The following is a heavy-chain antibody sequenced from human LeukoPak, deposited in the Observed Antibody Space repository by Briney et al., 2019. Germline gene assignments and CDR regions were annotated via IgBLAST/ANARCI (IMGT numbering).Heavy chain of an antibody. CDR2: IYTSGST. D-gene: IGHD2-2*02. CDR1: GGSISSYY. J-gene: IGHJ3*02. V-gene: IGHV4-4*09. Sequence: PSETLSLTCTVSGGSISSYYWSWIRQPPGKGLEWIGYIYTSGSTNYNPSLKSRVTISVDTSKNQFSLELSSVTAADTAVYYCARHSWYCSSTSCYTLDAFDIWGQGTMVTVSS. CDR3: ARHSWYCSSTSCYTLDAFDI.